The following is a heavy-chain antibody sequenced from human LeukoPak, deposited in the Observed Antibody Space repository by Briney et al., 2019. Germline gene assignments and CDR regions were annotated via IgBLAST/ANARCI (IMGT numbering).Heavy chain of an antibody. J-gene: IGHJ6*03. V-gene: IGHV3-48*01. CDR1: GFSFSSYS. CDR2: ISSISSTI. D-gene: IGHD3-3*01. Sequence: GGSLRLSCAASGFSFSSYSMSWVRQAPGKGLEWGSYISSISSTIYYADSVKGRFTISRDNAKNSLYLQMNSLRAEDTAVYYCARVPGYDFRKDYYIDVWGKGTTVTVSS. CDR3: ARVPGYDFRKDYYIDV.